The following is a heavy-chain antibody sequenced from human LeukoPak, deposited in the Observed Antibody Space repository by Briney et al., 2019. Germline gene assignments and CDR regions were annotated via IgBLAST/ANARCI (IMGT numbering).Heavy chain of an antibody. D-gene: IGHD3-16*01. J-gene: IGHJ6*02. V-gene: IGHV3-30-3*01. CDR1: GFTFSSYA. CDR3: ARVTIPWAYYYYYGMDV. Sequence: GGSLRLSCAASGFTFSSYAMHWVRQAPGKGLEWVAVISYDGSSKYYADSVKGRFPISRDNSKNTLYLQMNSLRAEDTAVYYCARVTIPWAYYYYYGMDVWGQGTTVTVSS. CDR2: ISYDGSSK.